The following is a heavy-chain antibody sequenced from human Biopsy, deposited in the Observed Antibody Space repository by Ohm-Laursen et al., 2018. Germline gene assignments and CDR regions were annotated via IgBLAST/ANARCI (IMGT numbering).Heavy chain of an antibody. CDR3: ARHPTGFWFDP. Sequence: GTLSLTWTVSGGSVSSNTDYWAWLRQPPEKGLEWIGSIFYTGIIFYNPSLKSRVSISVDTSKNQFSLDLNSVTASDTALYYCARHPTGFWFDPWGQGTLVIVSS. V-gene: IGHV4-39*01. CDR2: IFYTGII. CDR1: GGSVSSNTDY. J-gene: IGHJ5*02.